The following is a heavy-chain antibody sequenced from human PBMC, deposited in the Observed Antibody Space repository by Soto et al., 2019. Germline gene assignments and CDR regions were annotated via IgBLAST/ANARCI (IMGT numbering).Heavy chain of an antibody. V-gene: IGHV1-3*01. J-gene: IGHJ2*01. Sequence: QVQLVQSGAEVKKPGASVKVSCKASGYTFTSYAMHWVRQAPGQRLEWMGWINAGNGNTKYSQKFQGRVTITRDTSASTAYMELSSLRSDDTAVYYCARGGSRCWCFALWGRGTLVTVSS. CDR2: INAGNGNT. CDR1: GYTFTSYA. D-gene: IGHD1-26*01. CDR3: ARGGSRCWCFAL.